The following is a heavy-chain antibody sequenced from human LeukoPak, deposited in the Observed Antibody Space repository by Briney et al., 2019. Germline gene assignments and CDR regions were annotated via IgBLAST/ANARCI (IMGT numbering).Heavy chain of an antibody. D-gene: IGHD3-22*01. J-gene: IGHJ4*02. V-gene: IGHV1-18*01. CDR1: GYTFPNFG. CDR2: ISPNSGNT. CDR3: ARREYYYDSSGYYYHS. Sequence: ASVKVSCKASGYTFPNFGITWVRHAPGQGLEWMGWISPNSGNTKSAQKFQGRVTMTRDMSTSTVYMELSSLRSEDTAVYYCARREYYYDSSGYYYHSWGQGTLVTVSS.